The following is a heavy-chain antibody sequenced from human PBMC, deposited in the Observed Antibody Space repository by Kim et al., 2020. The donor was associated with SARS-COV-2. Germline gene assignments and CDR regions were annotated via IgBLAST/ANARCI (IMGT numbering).Heavy chain of an antibody. V-gene: IGHV3-21*01. CDR3: ARAQAEEQWLKLYYYYGMDV. D-gene: IGHD6-19*01. Sequence: GGSLRLSCAASGFTFSSYSMNWVRQAPGKGLEWVSSISSSSSYIYYADSVKGRFTISRDNAKNSLYLQMNSLRAEDTAVYYCARAQAEEQWLKLYYYYGMDVWGQGTTVTVSS. CDR2: ISSSSSYI. CDR1: GFTFSSYS. J-gene: IGHJ6*02.